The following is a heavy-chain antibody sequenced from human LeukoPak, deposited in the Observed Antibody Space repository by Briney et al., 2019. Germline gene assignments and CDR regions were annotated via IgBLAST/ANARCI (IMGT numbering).Heavy chain of an antibody. V-gene: IGHV3-23*01. CDR1: GFTFSSYA. Sequence: PGGSLRLSCAASGFTFSSYAMSWVRQAPGKGLEWVSAISASGGSTYYADSVKGRFTISRDNSKNTLYLQMISLRAEDTAVYYCAKVAHYYGSGSYYEHYFDYWGQGTLVTVSS. CDR2: ISASGGST. J-gene: IGHJ4*02. CDR3: AKVAHYYGSGSYYEHYFDY. D-gene: IGHD3-10*01.